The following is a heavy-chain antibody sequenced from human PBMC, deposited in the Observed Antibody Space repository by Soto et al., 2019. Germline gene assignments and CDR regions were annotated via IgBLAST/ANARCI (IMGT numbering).Heavy chain of an antibody. CDR2: IYPGDSDT. D-gene: IGHD6-6*01. V-gene: IGHV5-51*01. Sequence: PGESLKISCKGSGYSFTSYWIGWVRQMPGKGLEWMGIIYPGDSDTRYSPSFQGQVTISADKSISTAYLQWSSLKASDTAMYYCARQKPYSSSSVRAHQSGYYYGMDVWCQGTTVTVSS. CDR3: ARQKPYSSSSVRAHQSGYYYGMDV. J-gene: IGHJ6*02. CDR1: GYSFTSYW.